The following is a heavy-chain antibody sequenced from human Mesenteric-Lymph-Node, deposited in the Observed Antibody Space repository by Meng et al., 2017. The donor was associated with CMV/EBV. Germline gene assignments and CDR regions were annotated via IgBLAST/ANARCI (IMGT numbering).Heavy chain of an antibody. V-gene: IGHV5-51*01. CDR1: GYSFTRYW. D-gene: IGHD6-6*01. J-gene: IGHJ5*02. CDR2: IYPGDSDT. CDR3: ARRSYTSSSWFDP. Sequence: KVSCKGSGYSFTRYWIGWVRQMPGKGLEWMGIIYPGDSDTIYSPSFQGHVTISADKSISTAYLQWSSLKASDTAMYYCARRSYTSSSWFDPWGQGTLVIVSS.